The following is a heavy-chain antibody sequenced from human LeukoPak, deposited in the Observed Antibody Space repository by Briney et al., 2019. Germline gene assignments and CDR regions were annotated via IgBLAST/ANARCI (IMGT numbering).Heavy chain of an antibody. CDR2: ISYDGSNK. J-gene: IGHJ3*02. CDR1: GFTVTDNY. Sequence: SGGSLRLSCAASGFTVTDNYMNWVRQAPGKGLEWVAVISYDGSNKYYADSVKGRFTISRDNSKNTLYLQMNSLRAEHTAVYYCLTIVETDIDAFDIWGQGAKVTVSS. D-gene: IGHD2-21*01. V-gene: IGHV3-30*03. CDR3: LTIVETDIDAFDI.